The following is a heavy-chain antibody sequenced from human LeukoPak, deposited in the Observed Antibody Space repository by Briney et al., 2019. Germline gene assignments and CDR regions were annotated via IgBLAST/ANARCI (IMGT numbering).Heavy chain of an antibody. Sequence: SETLSLTCAVSGGFINSGGYSYNWIRQPPGKGLEWIGSIYNSGSNSYNPSLKSRVTMSVDTSKNQFSLKLSFVTAADTAVYYCARGWGPAYCGGDCHRHFDYWGQGALVTVSS. CDR3: ARGWGPAYCGGDCHRHFDY. CDR2: IYNSGSN. CDR1: GGFINSGGYS. J-gene: IGHJ4*02. V-gene: IGHV4-30-4*07. D-gene: IGHD2-21*02.